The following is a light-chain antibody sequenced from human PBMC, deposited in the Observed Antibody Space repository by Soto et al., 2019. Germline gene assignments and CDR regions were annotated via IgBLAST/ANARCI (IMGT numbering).Light chain of an antibody. CDR1: QDISNY. J-gene: IGKJ5*01. CDR3: HQYNNIAMS. V-gene: IGKV1-33*01. Sequence: DIQMTQSPSSLSASLGDSVTITCQASQDISNYLNWYQQKPGKAPKLLISRATNLEGGVPPRFSGGGSGTHFTFTINSLQPEDVATYYCHQYNNIAMSFGRGTRLEIK. CDR2: RAT.